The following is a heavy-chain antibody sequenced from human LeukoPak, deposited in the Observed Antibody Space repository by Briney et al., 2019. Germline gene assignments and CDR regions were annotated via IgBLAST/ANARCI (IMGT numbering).Heavy chain of an antibody. D-gene: IGHD3-10*01. CDR2: IYWNADK. CDR1: GGSISSYYW. Sequence: TLSLTCTVSGGSISSYYWSWIRQPPGKALEWLALIYWNADKRYSPSLKSRLTITRDTSKNQVVLTMTNMDPVDTGTYYCATTRGVRGTRTYYFDDWGQGVLVTVSS. CDR3: ATTRGVRGTRTYYFDD. V-gene: IGHV2-5*04. J-gene: IGHJ4*02.